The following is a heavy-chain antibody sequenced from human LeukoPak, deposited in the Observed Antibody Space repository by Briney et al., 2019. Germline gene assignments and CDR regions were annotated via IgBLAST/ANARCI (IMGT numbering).Heavy chain of an antibody. Sequence: SETLSLTCTVSGYSISSGYYWGWSRQPPGKGLEWIGYISHSGSTNYSTSLKSRVTISLDTSKNQFSLKLSSVTAADTAVYYCARGGYYYLDVWGKGTTVAVSS. V-gene: IGHV4-38-2*02. D-gene: IGHD3-16*01. CDR2: ISHSGST. CDR3: ARGGYYYLDV. CDR1: GYSISSGYY. J-gene: IGHJ6*03.